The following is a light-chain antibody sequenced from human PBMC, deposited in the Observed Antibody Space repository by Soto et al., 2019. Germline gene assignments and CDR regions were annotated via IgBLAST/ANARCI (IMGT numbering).Light chain of an antibody. Sequence: EILLTQSPDTLSLSPGERATLSCRASQSVRSERLAWYQHKRGQAPRLVIFDASSRATGIPERFSGSGSGTDFTLTITRLEPEDFAVYFCQQYDVSPITFGQGTRLEIK. CDR1: QSVRSER. V-gene: IGKV3-20*01. CDR2: DAS. J-gene: IGKJ5*01. CDR3: QQYDVSPIT.